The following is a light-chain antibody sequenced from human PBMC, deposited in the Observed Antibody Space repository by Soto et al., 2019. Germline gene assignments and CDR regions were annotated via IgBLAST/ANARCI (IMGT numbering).Light chain of an antibody. Sequence: DIQMTQSPSSLSSSVGERVTLTCRASQSIGSYLNWYQHKPGRAPKVLIFAASSLQTEVPSRFSGSGSGAEFTITISNMQQADFSTDYYRQRYTTPPTFGQGTRLEIK. CDR1: QSIGSY. J-gene: IGKJ2*01. V-gene: IGKV1-39*01. CDR3: RQRYTTPPT. CDR2: AAS.